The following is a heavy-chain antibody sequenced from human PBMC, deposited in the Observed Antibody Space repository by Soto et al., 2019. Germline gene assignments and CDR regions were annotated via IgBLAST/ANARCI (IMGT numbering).Heavy chain of an antibody. CDR2: ISSSGRDT. D-gene: IGHD3-16*01. CDR3: ARDIRSSSGGGNYGWFDL. CDR1: GFTFSRSA. Sequence: SLRLSCSASGFTFSRSAMGWVRQAPGKGLEWFSSISSSGRDTYYPDTVRGRFTVSRDNSKSTLYLEMNSLSAEDTALYFCARDIRSSSGGGNYGWFDLWGQGTQVTVSS. J-gene: IGHJ5*02. V-gene: IGHV3-23*01.